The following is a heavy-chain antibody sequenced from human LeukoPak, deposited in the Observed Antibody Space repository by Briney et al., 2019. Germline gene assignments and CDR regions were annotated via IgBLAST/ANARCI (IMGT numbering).Heavy chain of an antibody. J-gene: IGHJ4*02. CDR2: IYYSGST. V-gene: IGHV4-59*01. Sequence: PETLSLTCTVSGGSISSYYWSWIRQPPGKGLEWIGYIYYSGSTNYNPSLKSRVTISVDTSKNQFSLKLSSVTAADTAVYYCASSYKYSYDRGAFDYWGQGTLVTVSS. D-gene: IGHD5-18*01. CDR3: ASSYKYSYDRGAFDY. CDR1: GGSISSYY.